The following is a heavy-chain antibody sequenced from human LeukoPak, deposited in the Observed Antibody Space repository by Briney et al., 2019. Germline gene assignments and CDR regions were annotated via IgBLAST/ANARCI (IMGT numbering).Heavy chain of an antibody. J-gene: IGHJ3*02. Sequence: SETLSLTCAVYGGSFSGYYWSWIRQPPGKGLEWIGEINHSGSTNYNPSLKSRVTISLDTSRNQFSLRLNSVTAADTAVYYCAKSNGYGLIDIWGQGTMVTVSS. CDR1: GGSFSGYY. CDR2: INHSGST. V-gene: IGHV4-34*01. D-gene: IGHD3-10*01. CDR3: AKSNGYGLIDI.